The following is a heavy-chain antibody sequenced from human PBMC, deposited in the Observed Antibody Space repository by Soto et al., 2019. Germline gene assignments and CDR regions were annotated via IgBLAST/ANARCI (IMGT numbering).Heavy chain of an antibody. V-gene: IGHV4-59*08. CDR3: ARHPGYYDVLTGYSTYYFDS. J-gene: IGHJ4*02. CDR2: IYYRGNT. CDR1: GGSISPYY. D-gene: IGHD3-9*01. Sequence: QVQLQESGPGLVKPSETLSLTCTVSGGSISPYYWSWIRQPPQKGLEWIGYIYYRGNTDYNPAFKSRVTISVDTSKTQFSLRLSSVTAADTAVYYCARHPGYYDVLTGYSTYYFDSWGQGALVTVSS.